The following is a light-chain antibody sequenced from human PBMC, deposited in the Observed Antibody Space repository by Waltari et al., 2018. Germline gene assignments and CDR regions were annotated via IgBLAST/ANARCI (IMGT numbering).Light chain of an antibody. J-gene: IGKJ1*01. V-gene: IGKV1-5*03. CDR3: QQYRTFHWT. CDR2: NSS. CDR1: ENINNW. Sequence: DIQRTQSPSTLSASVGDRVTITCRASENINNWLAWYQQKPGKAPSLLIYNSSSLQTGVPGRFSGSGSGTEFTLTINSLQLDDSATYHCQQYRTFHWTFGQGTKVEIK.